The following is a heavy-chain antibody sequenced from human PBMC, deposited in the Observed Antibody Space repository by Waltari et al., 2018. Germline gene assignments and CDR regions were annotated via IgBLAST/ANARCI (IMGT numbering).Heavy chain of an antibody. Sequence: QVQLVESGGGLVKPGGSLRLSCAASGFTFSDSYMSWIRQAPGKGLEWLSYISDSGSSPYYADSVKGRFTLSRDNAKNSVYLQMNGLRVEDTAVYYCARSVRSPGDWGQGTLVTVSS. V-gene: IGHV3-11*01. J-gene: IGHJ4*02. CDR2: ISDSGSSP. CDR1: GFTFSDSY. D-gene: IGHD3-10*02. CDR3: ARSVRSPGD.